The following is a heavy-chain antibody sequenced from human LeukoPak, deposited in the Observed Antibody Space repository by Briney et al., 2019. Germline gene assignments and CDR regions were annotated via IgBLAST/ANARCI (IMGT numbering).Heavy chain of an antibody. CDR3: AKVGAYGVHDVFDI. CDR2: IGASGGSTST. J-gene: IGHJ3*02. D-gene: IGHD4-17*01. V-gene: IGHV3-23*01. Sequence: GGSLRLSCAVSGFTFSSCAMAWVRQAPGTGLEWVSAIGASGGSTSTYYADSVMGRFTISRDNSKNTLYLQMNSLRAEDTALYYCAKVGAYGVHDVFDIWGQGTMVTVSS. CDR1: GFTFSSCA.